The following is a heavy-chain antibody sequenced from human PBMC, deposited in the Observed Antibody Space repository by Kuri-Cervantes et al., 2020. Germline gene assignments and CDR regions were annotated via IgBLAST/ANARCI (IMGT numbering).Heavy chain of an antibody. V-gene: IGHV3-30*03. D-gene: IGHD6-13*01. CDR2: ISYDGTNK. Sequence: GESLKISCVVSGFTFSSYGMHWVRQAPGKGLEWVAVISYDGTNKYCADSVKGRFTISRDNSKNTLYLQMNSLRAEDTAVYYCARDWGIAAEKGDYWGQGTLVTVSS. CDR3: ARDWGIAAEKGDY. CDR1: GFTFSSYG. J-gene: IGHJ4*02.